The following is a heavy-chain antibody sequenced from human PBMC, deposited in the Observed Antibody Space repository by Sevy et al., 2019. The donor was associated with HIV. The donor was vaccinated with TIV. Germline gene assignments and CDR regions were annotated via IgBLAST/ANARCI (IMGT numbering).Heavy chain of an antibody. J-gene: IGHJ6*02. CDR1: GFTFSDYY. CDR3: ARGIYDFWSGENRGMDV. Sequence: GGSLRLSCAASGFTFSDYYMSWIRQAPGKGLEWVSYISSSGSTIYYADSVKGRFTISRDNAKNSLYLQMNGLRAEDTAVYYCARGIYDFWSGENRGMDVWGQGTTVTVSS. V-gene: IGHV3-11*01. CDR2: ISSSGSTI. D-gene: IGHD3-3*01.